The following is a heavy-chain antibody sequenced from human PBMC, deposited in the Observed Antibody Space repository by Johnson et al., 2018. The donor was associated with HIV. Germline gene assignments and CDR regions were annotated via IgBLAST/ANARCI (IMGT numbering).Heavy chain of an antibody. V-gene: IGHV3-33*06. CDR1: GFTFSSYG. D-gene: IGHD2-15*01. J-gene: IGHJ3*02. CDR3: AKESMSRIVVVVAAAPPTAFDI. CDR2: IWYDGSNK. Sequence: QMLLVESGGGVVQPGRSLRLSCAASGFTFSSYGMHWVRQAPGKGLEWVAVIWYDGSNKYYADSVKGRFTISRDNSKNTLYLQMNSLRAEDTAVYYCAKESMSRIVVVVAAAPPTAFDIWGQGTMVTVSS.